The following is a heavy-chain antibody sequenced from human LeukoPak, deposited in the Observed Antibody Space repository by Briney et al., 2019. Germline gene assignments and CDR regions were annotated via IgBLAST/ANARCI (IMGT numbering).Heavy chain of an antibody. CDR2: ISAYNGNT. D-gene: IGHD6-6*01. CDR1: GYTFTSYG. V-gene: IGHV1-18*04. CDR3: ARQSAARPYRGFFDY. Sequence: ASVKVSCKASGYTFTSYGISWVRQAPGQGLEWMGWISAYNGNTNYAQKLQGRVTMTTDTSTSTAYMELRSLRSDDPAVYYCARQSAARPYRGFFDYWGQGTLVTVSS. J-gene: IGHJ4*02.